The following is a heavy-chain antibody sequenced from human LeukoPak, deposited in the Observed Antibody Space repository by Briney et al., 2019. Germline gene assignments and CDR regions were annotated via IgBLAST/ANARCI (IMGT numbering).Heavy chain of an antibody. CDR3: ARHPDY. V-gene: IGHV3-23*01. J-gene: IGHJ4*02. Sequence: GGSLSLSCAASGFTFSTYAMSWVRQAPGKGLEWVSAFSGHTHSAYYADSVTGRFTISRDNSKNMLYLQMNSLRDDDTAVYYCARHPDYWGQGTLVTVSS. CDR2: FSGHTHSA. CDR1: GFTFSTYA.